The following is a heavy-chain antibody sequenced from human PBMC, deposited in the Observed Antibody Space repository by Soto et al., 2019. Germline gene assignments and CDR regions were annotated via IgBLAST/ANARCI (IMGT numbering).Heavy chain of an antibody. CDR2: ISSSGSTI. CDR1: GFTFSSYE. J-gene: IGHJ5*02. D-gene: IGHD3-3*01. V-gene: IGHV3-48*03. CDR3: ARAGVRFLELESGNWFDP. Sequence: LRLSCAASGFTFSSYEMNWVRQAPGKGLEWVSYISSSGSTIYYADSVKGRFTISRDNAKNSLYLQMNSLRAEDTAVYYCARAGVRFLELESGNWFDPWGQGTLVTVSS.